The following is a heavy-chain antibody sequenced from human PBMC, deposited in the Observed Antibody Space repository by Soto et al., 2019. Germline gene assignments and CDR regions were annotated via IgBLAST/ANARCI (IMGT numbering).Heavy chain of an antibody. J-gene: IGHJ5*02. CDR1: GYSFTSYW. D-gene: IGHD3-22*01. CDR3: ARLGGDYDSSGYPYNWFDP. Sequence: EVQLVQSGAEVKKPGESLKISCKGSGYSFTSYWIGWVRQMPGKGLEWMGIIYPGDSDTRYSPSFQGQVTISADKSISTAYLQWSSLKASDTAMYYCARLGGDYDSSGYPYNWFDPWGQGTLVTVSS. CDR2: IYPGDSDT. V-gene: IGHV5-51*01.